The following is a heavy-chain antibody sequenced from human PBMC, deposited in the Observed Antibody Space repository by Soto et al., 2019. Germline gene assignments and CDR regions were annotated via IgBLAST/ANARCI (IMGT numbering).Heavy chain of an antibody. CDR1: GYTFTSYA. D-gene: IGHD6-19*01. CDR3: ARVMAVADIDY. V-gene: IGHV1-3*01. J-gene: IGHJ4*02. Sequence: GASVKVSCKASGYTFTSYAMHWVRQAPGQRLEWMGWINAGNGNTKYSQKFQGRVTITRDTSASTAYMELSSLRSEDTAVYYCARVMAVADIDYWGKGTLVPVSS. CDR2: INAGNGNT.